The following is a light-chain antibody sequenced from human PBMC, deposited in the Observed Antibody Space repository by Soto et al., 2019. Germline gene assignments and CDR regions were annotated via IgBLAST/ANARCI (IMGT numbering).Light chain of an antibody. J-gene: IGLJ2*01. Sequence: SYELAQPPLVSVAPGKTARITCGGNNIGSKSVHWYQQKPGQAPVVVIYYNSDRPSGIPERFSGSNSGNTATLTISSVEAGDEADYHCQVWDSSSDLVVFGGGTKLTVL. CDR3: QVWDSSSDLVV. CDR2: YNS. V-gene: IGLV3-21*04. CDR1: NIGSKS.